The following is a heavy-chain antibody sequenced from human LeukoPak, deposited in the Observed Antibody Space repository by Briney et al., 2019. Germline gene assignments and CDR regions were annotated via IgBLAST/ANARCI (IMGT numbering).Heavy chain of an antibody. Sequence: GGSLRLSCAASGFTVSSNYLNWVRQAPGKGLEWVSVIYSGGSTYYADSVKGRFTISGDNSKNTLYLQMNSLRAEDTAVYYCARMNYVSSGWGAPFDDWGQGTLVTVSS. D-gene: IGHD3-16*01. CDR3: ARMNYVSSGWGAPFDD. V-gene: IGHV3-53*01. CDR2: IYSGGST. CDR1: GFTVSSNY. J-gene: IGHJ4*02.